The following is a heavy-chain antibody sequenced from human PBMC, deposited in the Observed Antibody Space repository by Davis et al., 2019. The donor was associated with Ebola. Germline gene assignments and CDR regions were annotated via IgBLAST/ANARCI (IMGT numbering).Heavy chain of an antibody. CDR1: GGSISSGDYY. CDR3: ARDGYCSSTSCRGDYYYYGMDV. CDR2: IYYSGST. Sequence: SETLSLTCTVSGGSISSGDYYWSWIRQPPGKGLEWIGYIYYSGSTYYNPSLKSRVTISVDTSKNQFSLKLSSVTAADTAVYYCARDGYCSSTSCRGDYYYYGMDVWGQGTTVTVSS. D-gene: IGHD2-2*03. V-gene: IGHV4-30-4*01. J-gene: IGHJ6*02.